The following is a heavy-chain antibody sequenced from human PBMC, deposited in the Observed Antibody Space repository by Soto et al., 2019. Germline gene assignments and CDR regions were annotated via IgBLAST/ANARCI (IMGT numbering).Heavy chain of an antibody. CDR1: GDSINSDKYY. CDR3: ARLEGLATISYYFDY. CDR2: IYYRGNT. V-gene: IGHV4-39*01. J-gene: IGHJ4*02. Sequence: QLQLQESGPGLVKPSETLSLTCSVSGDSINSDKYYWGWIRQPPGKGLEWRGSIYYRGNTYYNPSLKTRITISLDKSKSQFSLKLNSVTAADSAVYFCARLEGLATISYYFDYWGQGTLVTVSS. D-gene: IGHD3-9*01.